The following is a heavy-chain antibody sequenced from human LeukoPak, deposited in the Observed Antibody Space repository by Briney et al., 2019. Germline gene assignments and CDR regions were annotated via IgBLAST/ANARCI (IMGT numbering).Heavy chain of an antibody. CDR2: IYYSGST. CDR1: GGSISSSSYY. Sequence: SETLSLTCTVSGGSISSSSYYWGWIRQPPGKGLEWIGSIYYSGSTHYNPSLKSRVTISVDTSKNQFSLNLSTVSDSDTAVYYCARHSGTYPIDYWGQGTRVTVSS. V-gene: IGHV4-39*01. J-gene: IGHJ4*02. D-gene: IGHD6-25*01. CDR3: ARHSGTYPIDY.